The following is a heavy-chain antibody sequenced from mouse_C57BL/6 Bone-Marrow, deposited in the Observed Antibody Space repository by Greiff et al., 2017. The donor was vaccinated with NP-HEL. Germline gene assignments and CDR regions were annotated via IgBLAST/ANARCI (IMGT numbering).Heavy chain of an antibody. CDR1: GFTFTDYY. V-gene: IGHV7-3*01. D-gene: IGHD1-1*01. J-gene: IGHJ1*03. CDR2: IRNKANGYTT. Sequence: EVKVVESGGGLVQPGGSLSLSCAASGFTFTDYYMSWVRQPPGKALEWLGFIRNKANGYTTEYSASVKGRFTISRDNSQSILYLQMNALRAEDSATYYSARNYYGSSYDWYFDVWGTGTTVTVSS. CDR3: ARNYYGSSYDWYFDV.